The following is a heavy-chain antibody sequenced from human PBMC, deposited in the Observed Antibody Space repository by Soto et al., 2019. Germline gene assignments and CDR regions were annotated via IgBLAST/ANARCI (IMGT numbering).Heavy chain of an antibody. V-gene: IGHV4-59*01. CDR1: GGSISSYY. CDR3: ASLEIAAAGVIDY. D-gene: IGHD6-13*01. Sequence: SETLSLTCTVSGGSISSYYWSWIRQPPGRGLEWIGYIYYSGSTNYNPSLKSRVTISVDTSKNQFSLKLSSVTAADTAVYYCASLEIAAAGVIDYWGQGTLVTSPQ. J-gene: IGHJ4*02. CDR2: IYYSGST.